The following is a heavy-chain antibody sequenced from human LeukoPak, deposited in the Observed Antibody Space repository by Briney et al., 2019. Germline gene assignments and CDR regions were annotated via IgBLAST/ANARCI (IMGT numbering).Heavy chain of an antibody. Sequence: SETLSLTCTVSGGSISSPGSYWGWIRQPPGRGLERIATISYSGSTYYNPSLKSRVTISEDTSKNQFSLKLTSVTAADTAVYFCAGKESGGKGIDYWGQGTLVTVSS. CDR1: GGSISSPGSY. D-gene: IGHD2-15*01. CDR2: ISYSGST. V-gene: IGHV4-39*07. J-gene: IGHJ4*02. CDR3: AGKESGGKGIDY.